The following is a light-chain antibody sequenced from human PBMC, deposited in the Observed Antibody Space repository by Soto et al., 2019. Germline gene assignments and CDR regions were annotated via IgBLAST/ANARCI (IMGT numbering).Light chain of an antibody. J-gene: IGKJ5*01. CDR2: GAS. CDR1: QGINNY. Sequence: DIQLTQSPSFLSASVGDRVTITCRASQGINNYLAWYQQKSGKVPKLLMYGASTVQSGAPSRFSGSGYGTDSTLTISSLQPEDVATDYCQQLDSYPITLGHGTRLYIK. CDR3: QQLDSYPIT. V-gene: IGKV1-9*01.